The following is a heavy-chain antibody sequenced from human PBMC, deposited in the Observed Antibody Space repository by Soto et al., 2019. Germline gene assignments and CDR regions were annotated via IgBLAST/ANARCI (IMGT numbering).Heavy chain of an antibody. J-gene: IGHJ3*02. CDR2: IGSSGDA. Sequence: EVQLVESGGGLVPPGGSLRLSCAASGFTFSTYDMHWVRQPTGKGLEWVSAIGSSGDAYYAGSVKGRFTISRENANNSLYLQMNSLRAGDTAVYYCARGGGKSAFEIWGQGTTVTVSS. CDR3: ARGGGKSAFEI. D-gene: IGHD2-15*01. CDR1: GFTFSTYD. V-gene: IGHV3-13*01.